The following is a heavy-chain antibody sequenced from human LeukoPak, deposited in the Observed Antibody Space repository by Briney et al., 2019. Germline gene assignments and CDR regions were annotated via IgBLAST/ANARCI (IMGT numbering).Heavy chain of an antibody. J-gene: IGHJ4*02. D-gene: IGHD1-1*01. CDR1: GYTFTSYY. V-gene: IGHV1-18*04. Sequence: ASVKVSCKASGYTFTSYYMHWVRQAPGQGLEWMEWISAYNGNTNYAQSLQGRVTMTTDTSTSTVYMELRSLRSDDTAVYYCARDKNWKPDYWGQGTLVTVSS. CDR2: ISAYNGNT. CDR3: ARDKNWKPDY.